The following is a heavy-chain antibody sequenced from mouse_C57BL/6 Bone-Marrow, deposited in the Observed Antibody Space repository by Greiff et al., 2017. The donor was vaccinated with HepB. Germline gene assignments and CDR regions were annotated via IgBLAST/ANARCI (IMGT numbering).Heavy chain of an antibody. V-gene: IGHV5-17*01. CDR2: ISSGSSNI. J-gene: IGHJ2*01. CDR1: GFTFSDYG. Sequence: DVQLVESGGGLVKPGGSLKLSCAASGFTFSDYGIHWVRQATEKGLEWVAYISSGSSNIYYADTVKGRSTISRDNAKNTLCLQMTSLRSEDTAMYYCARGKAYFAYWGQGTTLTVSS. CDR3: ARGKAYFAY.